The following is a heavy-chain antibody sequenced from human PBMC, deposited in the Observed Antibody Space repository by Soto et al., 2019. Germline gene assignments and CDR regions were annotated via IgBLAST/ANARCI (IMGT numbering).Heavy chain of an antibody. D-gene: IGHD5-12*01. CDR1: GASINNYY. Sequence: FLTCSVSGASINNYYWSWIRQPPGKGLEWIGFVYYTGSTSTKYNPSLQSRVAMSVDSSKNQFSLKLTSMTAADTAIYYCAKYRRTDAEGYRLDFWGPGTLVTVSS. CDR3: AKYRRTDAEGYRLDF. J-gene: IGHJ4*02. CDR2: VYYTGST. V-gene: IGHV4-59*01.